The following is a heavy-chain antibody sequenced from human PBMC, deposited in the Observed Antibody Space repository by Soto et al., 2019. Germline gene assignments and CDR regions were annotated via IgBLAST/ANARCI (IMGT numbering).Heavy chain of an antibody. V-gene: IGHV3-15*07. D-gene: IGHD2-21*01. CDR1: GFSFGDAW. CDR2: IKSKAYDGTT. CDR3: TTFSIVPANEH. Sequence: EVQLVESGGGLVQPGGSLRLSCAASGFSFGDAWMNWVRHAPGQGLEWVGRIKSKAYDGTTEFAAAVRGRLSISRDDSWEMVYLQMNGLTTEDTAVYHCTTFSIVPANEHWGQGALVTVSS. J-gene: IGHJ1*01.